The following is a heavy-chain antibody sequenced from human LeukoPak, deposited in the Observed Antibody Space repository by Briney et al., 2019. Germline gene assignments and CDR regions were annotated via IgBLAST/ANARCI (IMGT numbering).Heavy chain of an antibody. CDR1: GYSFTSYW. V-gene: IGHV5-51*01. CDR2: IYPGDSDT. Sequence: GESLKISCKGSGYSFTSYWIGWVRQMPGKGLEWMGIIYPGDSDTRYSPSFQGQVTISADKSISTAYLQWSSLKASDTAVYYCARHYSSSWYKPQDAFDIWGQGTMVTVSS. D-gene: IGHD6-13*01. CDR3: ARHYSSSWYKPQDAFDI. J-gene: IGHJ3*02.